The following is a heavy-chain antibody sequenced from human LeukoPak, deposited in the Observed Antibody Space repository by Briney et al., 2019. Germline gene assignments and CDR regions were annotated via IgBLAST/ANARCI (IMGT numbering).Heavy chain of an antibody. CDR3: AKDRDSGYDPMYYWFDY. CDR2: ISYDGSNK. CDR1: GFTFSSYG. Sequence: GRSLRLSCAASGFTFSSYGMHWVRQAPGKGLEWVAVISYDGSNKYYADSVKGRFTISRDNSKNTLYLQMNSLRAEDTAVYYCAKDRDSGYDPMYYWFDYWGQGTLVTVSS. V-gene: IGHV3-30*18. J-gene: IGHJ4*02. D-gene: IGHD5-12*01.